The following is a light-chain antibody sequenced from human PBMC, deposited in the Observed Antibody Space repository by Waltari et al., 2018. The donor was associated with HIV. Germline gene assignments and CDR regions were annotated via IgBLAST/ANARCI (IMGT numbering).Light chain of an antibody. V-gene: IGLV2-14*01. J-gene: IGLJ3*02. Sequence: QFALTQPASVSGSPGQSITVSCTGTNSDIGYYNYVSWYQQHPGKAPKLIIYEVSNRPSGVSNRFSGPKSGNTASLTISGLQAEDEADYFCSSLTNSATLSVLFGGGTKLTVL. CDR1: NSDIGYYNY. CDR2: EVS. CDR3: SSLTNSATLSVL.